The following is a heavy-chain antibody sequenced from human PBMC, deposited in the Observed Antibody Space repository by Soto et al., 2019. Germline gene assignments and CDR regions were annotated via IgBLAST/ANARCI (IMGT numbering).Heavy chain of an antibody. CDR3: ASRDGYNSNFDF. J-gene: IGHJ4*02. CDR1: GGSLISGGSS. D-gene: IGHD5-12*01. V-gene: IGHV4-30-2*01. Sequence: QLHLQESGSGLVRPSQTLSLTCTVSGGSLISGGSSWSWIRQPPGKGLEWIGYIYHTGTTYYNPSLESGVTISVDRPKNQFSLKVRSVTAADTAVYYCASRDGYNSNFDFWGQGTLVTVSS. CDR2: IYHTGTT.